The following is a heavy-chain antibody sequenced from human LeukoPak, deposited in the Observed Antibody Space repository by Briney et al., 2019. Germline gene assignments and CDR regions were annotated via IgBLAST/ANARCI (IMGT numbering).Heavy chain of an antibody. J-gene: IGHJ4*02. CDR2: MNPNSGNT. V-gene: IGHV1-8*01. CDR1: GYTFTSYD. CDR3: ARARDGYSTLDYYYGSGSYQKNYYFDY. D-gene: IGHD3-10*01. Sequence: ASVKVSCKASGYTFTSYDINWVRQATGQGLEWMGWMNPNSGNTGYAQKFQGRVTMTRNTSISTAYMELSSLRSEDTAVYYCARARDGYSTLDYYYGSGSYQKNYYFDYWGQGTLVTASS.